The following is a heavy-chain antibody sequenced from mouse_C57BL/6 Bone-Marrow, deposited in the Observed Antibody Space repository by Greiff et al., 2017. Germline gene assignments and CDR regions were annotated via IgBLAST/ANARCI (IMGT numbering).Heavy chain of an antibody. J-gene: IGHJ1*03. Sequence: VQLQQSGAELARPGASVKLSCKASGYTFTSYGISWVKQRTGQGLEWIGEIYPRSGNTYYNEKFKGKATLTADKYSSTAFMELRRLTSEDSAVYFCAREQYGDFDVWGTGTTVTVSA. CDR1: GYTFTSYG. V-gene: IGHV1-81*01. CDR3: AREQYGDFDV. CDR2: IYPRSGNT.